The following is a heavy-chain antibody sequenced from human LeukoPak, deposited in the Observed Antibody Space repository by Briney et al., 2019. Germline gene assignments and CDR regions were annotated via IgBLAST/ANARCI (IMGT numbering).Heavy chain of an antibody. CDR1: GFTFSSYG. CDR2: IRYDGSNK. V-gene: IGHV3-30*02. CDR3: ARVGYSGYDVTASGFDY. J-gene: IGHJ4*02. D-gene: IGHD5-12*01. Sequence: GGSLRLSCAASGFTFSSYGMHWVRQAPGKGLEWVAFIRYDGSNKYYADSVKGRFTISRDNSKNTLYLQMNSLRAEDTAVYYCARVGYSGYDVTASGFDYWGQGTLVTVSS.